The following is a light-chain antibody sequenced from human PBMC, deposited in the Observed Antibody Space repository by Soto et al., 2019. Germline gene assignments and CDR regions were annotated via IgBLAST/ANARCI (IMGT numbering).Light chain of an antibody. V-gene: IGKV1-5*01. CDR1: QTVNAW. Sequence: DIQMTQSPSTLSASLGDRVTITCRASQTVNAWLAWYQHKPGKAPKPLIYDASILESGVPARVSGSGSGTEFILTISSLQPDDFGTYYCQQYNTHSGTFGQRTKVEIK. J-gene: IGKJ1*01. CDR2: DAS. CDR3: QQYNTHSGT.